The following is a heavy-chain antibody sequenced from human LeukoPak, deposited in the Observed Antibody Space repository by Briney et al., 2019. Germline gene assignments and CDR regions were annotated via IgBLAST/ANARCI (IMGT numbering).Heavy chain of an antibody. CDR3: ARGSDTTGY. Sequence: PGGSLRLSCAASGFTVSSNYMSWVRQAPGKGLEWVSSISSSSSYIYYADSVKGRFTISRDNAKNSLYLQMNSLRAEDTAVYYCARGSDTTGYWGQGTLVTVSS. CDR2: ISSSSSYI. J-gene: IGHJ4*02. D-gene: IGHD4-17*01. CDR1: GFTVSSNY. V-gene: IGHV3-21*01.